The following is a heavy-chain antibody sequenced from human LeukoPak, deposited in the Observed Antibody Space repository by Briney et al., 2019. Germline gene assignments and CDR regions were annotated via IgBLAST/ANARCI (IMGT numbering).Heavy chain of an antibody. Sequence: PSETLSLTCTVSGGSISSYYWSWIRRPPGKGLEWIGYIYYSGSTNYNPSLKSRVTISVDTSKNQFSLSLISVTAADTAVYYCARDGVSALNLYSDLWGRGTLVTVSS. CDR2: IYYSGST. D-gene: IGHD3-3*01. J-gene: IGHJ2*01. V-gene: IGHV4-59*01. CDR3: ARDGVSALNLYSDL. CDR1: GGSISSYY.